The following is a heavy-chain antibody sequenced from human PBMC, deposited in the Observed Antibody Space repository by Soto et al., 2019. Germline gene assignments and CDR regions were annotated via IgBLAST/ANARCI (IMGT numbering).Heavy chain of an antibody. V-gene: IGHV1-69*13. Sequence: SLTGSCTASGGTFSNFAISWVRQAPGQGLEWMGGIIPVFGTPNYSQKFQDRSTITADESASTAYMELSNLGSKDTAVYYCASGRDGYFYFEYWGQGTLVTVSS. CDR2: IIPVFGTP. CDR3: ASGRDGYFYFEY. J-gene: IGHJ4*02. D-gene: IGHD3-22*01. CDR1: GGTFSNFA.